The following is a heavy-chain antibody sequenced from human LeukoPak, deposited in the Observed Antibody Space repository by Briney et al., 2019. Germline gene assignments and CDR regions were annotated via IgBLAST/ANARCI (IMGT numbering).Heavy chain of an antibody. V-gene: IGHV3-20*04. J-gene: IGHJ6*04. CDR2: VNGDGGST. Sequence: GGSLRLSCAASGFSFEDYAMTWVRQAPGKGLEWVCVVNGDGGSTVYADSVKGRFTISRDNAKNSLYLQMNSLRAEDTAVYYCAELGITMIGGVWGKGTTVTISS. D-gene: IGHD3-10*02. CDR1: GFSFEDYA. CDR3: AELGITMIGGV.